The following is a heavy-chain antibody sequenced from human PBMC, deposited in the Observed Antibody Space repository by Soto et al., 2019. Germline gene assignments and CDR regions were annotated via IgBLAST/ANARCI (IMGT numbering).Heavy chain of an antibody. J-gene: IGHJ4*02. CDR1: GGSISSGGYS. Sequence: PSETLSLTCAVSGGSISSGGYSWSWIRQPPGKGLEWIGYIYHSGSTYYNPSLKSRVTISVDRSKNQFSLKLSSATAADTAVYYCARFRDGYNRGFDYWGQGTPVTVSS. D-gene: IGHD5-12*01. CDR2: IYHSGST. CDR3: ARFRDGYNRGFDY. V-gene: IGHV4-30-2*01.